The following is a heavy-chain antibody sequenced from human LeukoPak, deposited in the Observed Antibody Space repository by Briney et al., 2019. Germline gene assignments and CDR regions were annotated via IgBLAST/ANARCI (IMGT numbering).Heavy chain of an antibody. J-gene: IGHJ4*02. CDR1: GFTSSSYA. V-gene: IGHV3-23*01. Sequence: GGSLRLSCAASGFTSSSYAMSWVRQAPGKGLEWVSAISGSGGSTYYADSVKGRFTISRDNSKNTLYLQMNSLRAEDTAVYYCAKDPGGFVVVPAALFDYWGQGTLVTVSS. D-gene: IGHD2-2*01. CDR2: ISGSGGST. CDR3: AKDPGGFVVVPAALFDY.